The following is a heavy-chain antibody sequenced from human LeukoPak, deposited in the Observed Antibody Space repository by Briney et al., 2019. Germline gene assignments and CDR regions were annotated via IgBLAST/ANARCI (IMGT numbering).Heavy chain of an antibody. CDR3: AKYSSGWYYFDY. J-gene: IGHJ4*02. D-gene: IGHD6-19*01. V-gene: IGHV3-23*01. CDR1: GFTFSSYA. Sequence: GGSLRLSCAASGFTFSSYAMSWVRQAPGKGLEWVSAISGSGGSTYYADSVRGRFTIPRDNSKNTLYLQMNSLRAEDTAVYYCAKYSSGWYYFDYWGQGTLVTVSS. CDR2: ISGSGGST.